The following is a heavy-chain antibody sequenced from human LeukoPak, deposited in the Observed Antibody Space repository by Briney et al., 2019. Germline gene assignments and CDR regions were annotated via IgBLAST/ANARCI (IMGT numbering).Heavy chain of an antibody. V-gene: IGHV3-43*01. D-gene: IGHD2-15*01. Sequence: PGGSLRLSCAASGFTFDDYTMHWVRQAPGKGLEWVSLISWDGGSTYYADSVKGRFTISRDNSKNSLYLQVNSLRTEDTALYYCAKDLAQGYCSGGSCYTHYYGMDVWGQGTTVTVSS. J-gene: IGHJ6*02. CDR3: AKDLAQGYCSGGSCYTHYYGMDV. CDR1: GFTFDDYT. CDR2: ISWDGGST.